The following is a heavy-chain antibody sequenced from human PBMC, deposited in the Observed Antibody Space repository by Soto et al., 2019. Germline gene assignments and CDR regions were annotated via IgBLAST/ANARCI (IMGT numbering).Heavy chain of an antibody. V-gene: IGHV4-34*01. D-gene: IGHD4-17*01. J-gene: IGHJ4*02. Sequence: SETLSLTCAVYGGSFSGYYWSWIRQPPGKGLEWIGEINHSGSTNYNPSLKSRVTISVDTSKNQFSLKLSSVTAADTAVYYCARRNPVTTFIDYWGQGSLVTVSS. CDR2: INHSGST. CDR3: ARRNPVTTFIDY. CDR1: GGSFSGYY.